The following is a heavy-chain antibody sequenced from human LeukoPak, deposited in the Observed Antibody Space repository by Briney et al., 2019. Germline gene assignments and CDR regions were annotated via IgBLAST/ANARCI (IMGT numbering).Heavy chain of an antibody. V-gene: IGHV3-23*01. D-gene: IGHD3-10*01. CDR3: ARDGSGRTPNTNFDY. CDR1: GFTFCNYA. Sequence: GGSLRLSCAAAGFTFCNYAMTWVRQAPGKGLEWVSSISGSGGSTYYADSVKGRFTISRDNSKNTLYLQMYSLRAEDTAVYYCARDGSGRTPNTNFDYWGQGTLVTVSS. J-gene: IGHJ4*02. CDR2: ISGSGGST.